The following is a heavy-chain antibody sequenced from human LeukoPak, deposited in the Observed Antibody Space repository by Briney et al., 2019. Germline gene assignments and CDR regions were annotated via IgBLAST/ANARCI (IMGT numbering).Heavy chain of an antibody. V-gene: IGHV4-34*01. J-gene: IGHJ6*03. CDR1: GGSFSGYY. CDR2: INHSGST. Sequence: SETLSLTCAVYGGSFSGYYWSWIRQPPGKGLEWIGEINHSGSTNYNPSLKSRVTISVDTSKNQFSLKLSSVTAADTAVYYCARDFSPAAPRYYYYYMDVWGKGTTVTVSS. CDR3: ARDFSPAAPRYYYYYMDV. D-gene: IGHD2-2*01.